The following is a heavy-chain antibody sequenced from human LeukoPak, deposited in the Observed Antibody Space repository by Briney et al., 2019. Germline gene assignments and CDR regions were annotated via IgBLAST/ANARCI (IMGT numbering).Heavy chain of an antibody. V-gene: IGHV1-46*01. CDR1: GYTFTNYY. CDR3: AREESGGYFDY. D-gene: IGHD2-8*02. CDR2: INPTGTGT. J-gene: IGHJ4*02. Sequence: GASVKDSCKASGYTFTNYYMHWVRQAPGQGLEWMGLINPTGTGTNYAQKFRGRVTLTRDTSTTTVYMELSSLRSEDTAVYYCAREESGGYFDYWGQGTLVTVSS.